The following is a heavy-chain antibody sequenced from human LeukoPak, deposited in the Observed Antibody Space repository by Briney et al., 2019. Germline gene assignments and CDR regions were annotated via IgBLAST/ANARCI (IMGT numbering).Heavy chain of an antibody. Sequence: SQTLSLTCTVSAGSISSGSYYWSWIRQPAGKGLEWIGRIYTSGSTNYNPSLKSRVTISVDTSKNQFSLKLSSVTAADTAVYYCARISSSSDYWGQGTLVTVSS. CDR1: AGSISSGSYY. CDR3: ARISSSSDY. V-gene: IGHV4-61*02. D-gene: IGHD6-13*01. CDR2: IYTSGST. J-gene: IGHJ4*02.